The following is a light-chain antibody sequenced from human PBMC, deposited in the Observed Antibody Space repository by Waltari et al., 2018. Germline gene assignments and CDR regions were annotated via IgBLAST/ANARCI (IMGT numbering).Light chain of an antibody. J-gene: IGKJ2*01. V-gene: IGKV4-1*01. CDR2: WAT. CDR1: QSVLYSSNNKNY. CDR3: QQNYSTPQT. Sequence: DIVMTQSPDSLAVSLGERATINCKSSQSVLYSSNNKNYLGWYQQQPGQPPKLLIYWATTRESGVPDRFSGSGSGTDFTLTISSLQAEDVAVYYCQQNYSTPQTFGQGTKLEIK.